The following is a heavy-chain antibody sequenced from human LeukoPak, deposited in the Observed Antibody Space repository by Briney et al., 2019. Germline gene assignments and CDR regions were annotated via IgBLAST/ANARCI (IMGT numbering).Heavy chain of an antibody. CDR2: IYYSGST. CDR3: ATPGYYDSSGYYVAEYFQH. Sequence: SQTLSLTCTVSGGSISSGGYYWSWIRQHPGKGLEWIGYIYYSGSTYYNPSLKSRVTISVDTSKNQFSLKLSSVTAADTAVYYCATPGYYDSSGYYVAEYFQHWGQGTLVTVSS. D-gene: IGHD3-22*01. J-gene: IGHJ1*01. CDR1: GGSISSGGYY. V-gene: IGHV4-31*03.